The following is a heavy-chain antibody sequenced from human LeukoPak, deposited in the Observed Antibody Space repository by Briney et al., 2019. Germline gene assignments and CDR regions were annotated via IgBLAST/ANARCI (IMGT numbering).Heavy chain of an antibody. Sequence: PGGSLRLSCAASGFTFDDYTMHWVRQAPGKGLEWVSHISWDGGSTYYADSVKGRFTISRDNSKNSLYLQVNSLRPDDTALYYCAKGSAGAPYCFDYWGQGTLVTVSS. CDR2: ISWDGGST. J-gene: IGHJ4*02. D-gene: IGHD1-26*01. CDR3: AKGSAGAPYCFDY. CDR1: GFTFDDYT. V-gene: IGHV3-43*01.